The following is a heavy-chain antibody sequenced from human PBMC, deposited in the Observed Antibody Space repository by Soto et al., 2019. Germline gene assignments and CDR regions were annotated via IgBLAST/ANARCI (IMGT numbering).Heavy chain of an antibody. V-gene: IGHV4-30-4*01. CDR2: IYYSGNS. J-gene: IGHJ4*02. D-gene: IGHD4-4*01. CDR3: AREASVTTMDH. CDR1: GGSISSGDYH. Sequence: QVQLQESGPGLLKPSQTLSLTCTVSGGSISSGDYHWNWIRQPPGKGLEWIGSIYYSGNSYYSPSLRSRVSMSLDTSKNHFSLILSSVTAADTAVYYCAREASVTTMDHWGQGTLVTVSS.